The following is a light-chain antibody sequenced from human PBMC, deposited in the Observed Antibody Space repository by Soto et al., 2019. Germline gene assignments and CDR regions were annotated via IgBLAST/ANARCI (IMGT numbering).Light chain of an antibody. CDR2: GNS. V-gene: IGLV1-40*01. J-gene: IGLJ2*01. Sequence: QSVLTKPPSVSGAPGQRVTISCTGSSSNIGAGYDVHWYQQLPGTAPKPLIYGNSNRPSGVPDRFSGSQSGTSASLAITGLQAEDEADYYCQSYDTSLSGSVFGGGTKLTVL. CDR1: SSNIGAGYD. CDR3: QSYDTSLSGSV.